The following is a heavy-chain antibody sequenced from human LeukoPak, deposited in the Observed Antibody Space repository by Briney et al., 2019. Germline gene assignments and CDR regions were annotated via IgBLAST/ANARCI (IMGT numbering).Heavy chain of an antibody. V-gene: IGHV1-8*03. CDR2: MNPNSGNT. J-gene: IGHJ6*03. CDR1: RYTFTSYD. CDR3: ARRGTAMGFDYYYYYYMDV. D-gene: IGHD5-18*01. Sequence: GASVKVPCKASRYTFTSYDINWVRQATGQGLEWMGWMNPNSGNTGYAQKFQGRVTITRNTSISTAYMELSSLRSEDTAVYYCARRGTAMGFDYYYYYYMDVWGKGTTVTVSS.